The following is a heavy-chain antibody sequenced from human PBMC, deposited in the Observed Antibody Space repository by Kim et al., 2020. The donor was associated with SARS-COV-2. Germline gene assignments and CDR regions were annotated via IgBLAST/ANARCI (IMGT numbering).Heavy chain of an antibody. CDR2: ISYDGSNK. D-gene: IGHD2-21*02. CDR3: ARSFGTAIVYYYYGMDV. V-gene: IGHV3-30-3*01. J-gene: IGHJ6*01. Sequence: GGSLRLSCAASGFTFSSYAMHWVRQAPGKGLEWVAVISYDGSNKYYADSVKGRFTISRDNSKNTLYLQMNSLRTEDTAVYYCARSFGTAIVYYYYGMDVWGKGPRSPSP. CDR1: GFTFSSYA.